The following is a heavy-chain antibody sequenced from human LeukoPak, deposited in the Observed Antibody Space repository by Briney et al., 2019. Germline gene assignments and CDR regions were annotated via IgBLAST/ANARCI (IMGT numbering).Heavy chain of an antibody. V-gene: IGHV3-9*03. CDR2: ISWNSGSI. J-gene: IGHJ3*02. Sequence: GGSLRLSCAASGFTFDDYAMHWVRQAPGKGLEWVSGISWNSGSIGYADSVKGRFTISRDNAKNSLYLQMNSLRAEDMALYYCAKAFWSGYLNDAFDIWGQGTMVTVSS. CDR1: GFTFDDYA. D-gene: IGHD3-3*01. CDR3: AKAFWSGYLNDAFDI.